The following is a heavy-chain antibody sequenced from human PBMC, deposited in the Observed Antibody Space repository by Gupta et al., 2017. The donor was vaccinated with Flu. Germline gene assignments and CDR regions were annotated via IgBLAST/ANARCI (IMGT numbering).Heavy chain of an antibody. J-gene: IGHJ6*02. CDR1: GFSLSTGGMC. CDR3: ARTPYYHYGLDV. CDR2: IDWDDDK. Sequence: QVTLRESGPALAKPTQTLTLTCTFSGFSLSTGGMCVSWVRQSPGKALEWLALIDWDDDKYYNTFLKTRLTVSKDTSKNQVDLTMTNMDPVDTATYYCARTPYYHYGLDVWGQGTTVTVS. V-gene: IGHV2-70*20.